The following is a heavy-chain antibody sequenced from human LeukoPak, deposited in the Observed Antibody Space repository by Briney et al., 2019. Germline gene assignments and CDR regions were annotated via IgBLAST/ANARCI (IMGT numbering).Heavy chain of an antibody. CDR3: ARQWGDCSSTSCYSAD. J-gene: IGHJ4*02. V-gene: IGHV5-51*01. Sequence: GESLKISCKTSGYSFTSYWIGWVRQMPGKGPEWMGVIYPGDSDTRYSPSFQGQVTISADKSLSTAYLQWSGLKASDTAIYYCARQWGDCSSTSCYSADWGQGTLVTVSS. CDR2: IYPGDSDT. D-gene: IGHD2-2*01. CDR1: GYSFTSYW.